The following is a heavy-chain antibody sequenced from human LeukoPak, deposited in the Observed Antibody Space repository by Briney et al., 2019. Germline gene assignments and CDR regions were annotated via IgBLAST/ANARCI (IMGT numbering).Heavy chain of an antibody. V-gene: IGHV3-30*04. D-gene: IGHD4-17*01. CDR2: ISYDGSNK. J-gene: IGHJ4*02. CDR3: ARETVTLDY. CDR1: GFTFSSYA. Sequence: GGSLRLSCAASGFTFSSYAMHWVRQAPGKGLEWVAVISYDGSNKYYADSVKGRFTISRDNSKNTLYLQMNSLRAEDTAVYYCARETVTLDYWGQGILVTVSS.